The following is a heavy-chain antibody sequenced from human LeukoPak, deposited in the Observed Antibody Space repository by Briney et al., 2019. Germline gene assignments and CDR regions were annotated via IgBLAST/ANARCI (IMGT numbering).Heavy chain of an antibody. D-gene: IGHD4-11*01. CDR1: GYTFNGYY. V-gene: IGHV1-2*02. Sequence: ASVKVSCKASGYTFNGYYVHWVRQAPGQGLEWMGWINPNSGGTNYAQKFQGRVTMTMDTSISTAYMELSRLRSDDTAVYYCARWMTRVITPDYWGQGTLVTVSS. J-gene: IGHJ4*02. CDR2: INPNSGGT. CDR3: ARWMTRVITPDY.